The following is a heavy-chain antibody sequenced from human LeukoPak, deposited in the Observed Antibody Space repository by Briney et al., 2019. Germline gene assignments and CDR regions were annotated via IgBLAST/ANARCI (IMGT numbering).Heavy chain of an antibody. CDR3: AKYQLGSSGWSKSAFDI. D-gene: IGHD6-19*01. Sequence: GGSLRLSCAASGFTFSSYAMSWVRQAPGKGLEWVSITNADGRSTYYADSVKGRFTMSRDDFKNTLYLQMNSLRAEDTAIYFCAKYQLGSSGWSKSAFDIWGPGTVVTVSS. CDR2: TNADGRST. J-gene: IGHJ3*02. CDR1: GFTFSSYA. V-gene: IGHV3-23*01.